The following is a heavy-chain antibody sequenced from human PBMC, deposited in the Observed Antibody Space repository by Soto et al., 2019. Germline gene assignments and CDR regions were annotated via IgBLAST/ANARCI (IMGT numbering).Heavy chain of an antibody. V-gene: IGHV4-4*02. D-gene: IGHD6-19*01. CDR2: IYHSGST. Sequence: SETLSLTCAVSGGSISSSNWWSWVRQPPGKGLEWIGEIYHSGSTNYNPSLKSRATISVDKSKNQFSLKLSSVTAADTAVYYCARVAVAGTRVDYWGQGTLVTVSS. CDR1: GGSISSSNW. CDR3: ARVAVAGTRVDY. J-gene: IGHJ4*02.